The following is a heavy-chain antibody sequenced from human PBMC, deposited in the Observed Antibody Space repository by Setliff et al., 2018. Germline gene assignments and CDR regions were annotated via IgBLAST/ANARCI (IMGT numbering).Heavy chain of an antibody. Sequence: ASVKVSCKVSGYTLTELSMHWVRQAPGKGLEWMGGFDPEDGETIYAQKFQGRVTMTEDTSTDTAYMGLSSLRSEDTAVYYCATMHIVVVIAISDHAFDIWGQGTMVTVSS. CDR1: GYTLTELS. J-gene: IGHJ3*02. CDR2: FDPEDGET. V-gene: IGHV1-24*01. D-gene: IGHD2-21*01. CDR3: ATMHIVVVIAISDHAFDI.